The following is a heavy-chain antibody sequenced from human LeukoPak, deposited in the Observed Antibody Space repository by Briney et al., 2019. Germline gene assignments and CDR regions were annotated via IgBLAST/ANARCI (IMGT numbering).Heavy chain of an antibody. CDR1: GYTFTGYY. CDR3: ARSIQLWSYFDY. D-gene: IGHD5-18*01. V-gene: IGHV1-2*02. J-gene: IGHJ4*02. Sequence: ASVKVSCKASGYTFTGYYMHWVRQAPGQGLEWVGWINPNSGGTNYSQKFQGRVTMTRDTSISTAYMELSRLRSDDTAVYYCARSIQLWSYFDYWGQGTLVTVSS. CDR2: INPNSGGT.